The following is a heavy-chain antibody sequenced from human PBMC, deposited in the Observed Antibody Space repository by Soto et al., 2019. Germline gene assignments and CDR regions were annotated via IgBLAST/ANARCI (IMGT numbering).Heavy chain of an antibody. CDR3: ARGKKLSAYSSGYSWFDP. V-gene: IGHV1-3*01. CDR1: GYTFTSYA. CDR2: INAGNGNT. Sequence: ASVKVSCKASGYTFTSYAMHWVLRAPGQRLEWMGWINAGNGNTKYSQKFQGRVTITRDTSASTAYMELSSLRSEDTAVYYCARGKKLSAYSSGYSWFDPWGQGTLVTVSS. J-gene: IGHJ5*02. D-gene: IGHD3-22*01.